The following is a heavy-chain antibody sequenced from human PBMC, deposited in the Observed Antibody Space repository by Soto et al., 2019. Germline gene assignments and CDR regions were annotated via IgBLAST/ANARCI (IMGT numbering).Heavy chain of an antibody. Sequence: EVQVVESGGDLVQPGESLRLSCAASGFTIRNYAMSWVRQAPGQALEWVSGISGTSDRTYYADSVKGRFTIFKDNSKNTLYLQMTSLRVEDTAAYRCEGSWTWGQGTMVTVSS. CDR3: EGSWT. J-gene: IGHJ3*01. D-gene: IGHD5-12*01. CDR1: GFTIRNYA. CDR2: ISGTSDRT. V-gene: IGHV3-23*04.